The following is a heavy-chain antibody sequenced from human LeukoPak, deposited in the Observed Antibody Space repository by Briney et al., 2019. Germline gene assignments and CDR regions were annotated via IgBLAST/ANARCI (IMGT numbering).Heavy chain of an antibody. CDR3: ARGRDYYDSSGYYLFDY. D-gene: IGHD3-22*01. CDR2: FDPEDGET. Sequence: ASVKVSCKVSGYTLTELSMHWVRQAPGKGLEWMGGFDPEDGETIYAQKFQGRVTMTEDTSTDTAYMELSSLRSEDTAVYYCARGRDYYDSSGYYLFDYWGQGTLVTVSS. J-gene: IGHJ4*02. CDR1: GYTLTELS. V-gene: IGHV1-24*01.